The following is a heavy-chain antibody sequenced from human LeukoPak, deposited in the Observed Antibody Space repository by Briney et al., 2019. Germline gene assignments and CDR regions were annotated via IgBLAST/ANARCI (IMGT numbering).Heavy chain of an antibody. Sequence: SETLSLTCTVSGGSISSYYWSWIRQPAGKGLEWIGRIYTSGSTNYNPSLKSRVTMSVDTSKNQFSLKLSSVTAADTAVYYCARDTYYYDSSGMDALDIWGQGTMVTVSS. CDR3: ARDTYYYDSSGMDALDI. CDR1: GGSISSYY. CDR2: IYTSGST. D-gene: IGHD3-22*01. J-gene: IGHJ3*02. V-gene: IGHV4-4*07.